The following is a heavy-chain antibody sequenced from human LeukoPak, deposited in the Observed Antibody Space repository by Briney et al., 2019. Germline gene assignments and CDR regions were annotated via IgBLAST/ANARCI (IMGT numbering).Heavy chain of an antibody. V-gene: IGHV3-23*01. CDR1: GFTFSSYA. CDR3: AKPLGYCGGDCYIWYFDL. CDR2: ISGSGGST. D-gene: IGHD2-21*02. J-gene: IGHJ2*01. Sequence: GGSLRLSCAASGFTFSSYAMSWVRQAPGKGLEWVSAISGSGGSTYYADSMKGRFTISRDNSKNTLYLQMNSLRAEDTAVYYCAKPLGYCGGDCYIWYFDLWGRGTLVTVSS.